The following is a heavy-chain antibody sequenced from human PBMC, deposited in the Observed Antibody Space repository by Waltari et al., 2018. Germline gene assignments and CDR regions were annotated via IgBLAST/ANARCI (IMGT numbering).Heavy chain of an antibody. Sequence: QLQLQESGPGLVKPSETLSLTCTVPGGSISSSSYYWGWIRQPPGKGLEWIGSIYYSGSTYYNPSLKSRVTISVDTSKNQFSLKLSSVTAADTAVYYCARDTYYDFWSGLGPWGQGTLVTVSS. CDR1: GGSISSSSYY. J-gene: IGHJ5*02. CDR3: ARDTYYDFWSGLGP. V-gene: IGHV4-39*07. CDR2: IYYSGST. D-gene: IGHD3-3*01.